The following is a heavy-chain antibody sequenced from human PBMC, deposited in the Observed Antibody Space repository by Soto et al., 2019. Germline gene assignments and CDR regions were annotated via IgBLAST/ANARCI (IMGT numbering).Heavy chain of an antibody. D-gene: IGHD3-10*01. Sequence: SETLSLTCTVSGGSISSYYWSWIRQPAGKGLEWIGRIYTSGSTNYNPSLKSRVTMSVDTSKNQFSLKLSSVTAADTAVYYCARDPSSKGTYYFDYWGQGTLVTVSS. CDR2: IYTSGST. CDR3: ARDPSSKGTYYFDY. V-gene: IGHV4-4*07. J-gene: IGHJ4*02. CDR1: GGSISSYY.